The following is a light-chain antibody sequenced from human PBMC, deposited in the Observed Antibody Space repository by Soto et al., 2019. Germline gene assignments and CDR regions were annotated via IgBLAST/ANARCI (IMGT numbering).Light chain of an antibody. J-gene: IGKJ5*01. CDR3: QQRSNWPIIT. V-gene: IGKV1-5*01. CDR1: QSISSW. CDR2: DAS. Sequence: DIQMTQSASTLSASVGGRVTITSRASQSISSWLAWYQQKPGKAPKLMXYDASSLESGVPSRFSGSGSGTEFTLTISSLQSEDFAAYYCQQRSNWPIITFGQGTRLEIK.